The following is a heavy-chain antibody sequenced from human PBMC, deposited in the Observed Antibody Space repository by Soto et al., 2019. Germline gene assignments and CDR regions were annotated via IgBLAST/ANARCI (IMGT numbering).Heavy chain of an antibody. CDR1: GGTFSSYA. V-gene: IGHV1-69*13. J-gene: IGHJ6*02. D-gene: IGHD2-15*01. CDR3: ASAIVQGIFGGMDV. CDR2: IIPIFGTA. Sequence: ASVKVSCKASGGTFSSYAFSWVRQAPGQGLEWMGGIIPIFGTANYAQKFQGRVRITADESTSTAYMELSSLRSEDTAVYYCASAIVQGIFGGMDVWGQGTTVTVSS.